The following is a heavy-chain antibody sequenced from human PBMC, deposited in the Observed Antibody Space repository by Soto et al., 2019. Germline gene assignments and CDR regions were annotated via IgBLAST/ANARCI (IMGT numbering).Heavy chain of an antibody. CDR3: ARSDGWDLNWFDS. CDR2: VNPNRANT. J-gene: IGHJ5*01. Sequence: QVQLVQSGAEVKKPGASVKVSCKASGYRFSNYDMNWVRQAPGQGLEWMGWVNPNRANTGYAQKFRGRLTLTTNTSITTAYMELSSLTSEDTAVYYFARSDGWDLNWFDSLGQGTLVTVSS. V-gene: IGHV1-8*01. CDR1: GYRFSNYD. D-gene: IGHD6-19*01.